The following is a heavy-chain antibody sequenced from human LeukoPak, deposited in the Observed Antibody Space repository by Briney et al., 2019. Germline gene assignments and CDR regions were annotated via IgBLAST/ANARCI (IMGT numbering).Heavy chain of an antibody. D-gene: IGHD6-13*01. CDR1: GFSFNSYA. CDR3: ARGGSSRFDQ. Sequence: GGSLRLSCSASGFSFNSYAMYWVRQAPGKGLEWVSLINTDGTSINYGDSVKGRFTISRDNAKNSLDLQMSSLRADDTAVYYCARGGSSRFDQWGQGTLVTVSS. CDR2: INTDGTSI. V-gene: IGHV3-23*03. J-gene: IGHJ4*02.